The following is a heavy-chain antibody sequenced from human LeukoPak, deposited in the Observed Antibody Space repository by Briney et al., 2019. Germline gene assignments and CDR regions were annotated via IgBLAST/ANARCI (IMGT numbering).Heavy chain of an antibody. J-gene: IGHJ4*02. CDR2: ISNNGGIT. Sequence: GGSLRLSCAASGFTSRSYAMHWVRQAPGKGLEYVSAISNNGGITYYANSVKGRFTISRDNSKNTLYLQMGSLRPEDMAVYYCARVNGSGSYYDYWGQGTLVTVSS. V-gene: IGHV3-64*01. D-gene: IGHD3-10*01. CDR1: GFTSRSYA. CDR3: ARVNGSGSYYDY.